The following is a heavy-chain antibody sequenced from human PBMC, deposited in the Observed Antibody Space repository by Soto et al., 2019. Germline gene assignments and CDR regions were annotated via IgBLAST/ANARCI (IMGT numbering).Heavy chain of an antibody. V-gene: IGHV4-39*01. CDR2: ISYSGST. CDR3: ARPHSSGWTVFDY. CDR1: GGSISTSTYY. J-gene: IGHJ4*02. Sequence: SETLSLTCTVSGGSISTSTYYWGWVRQPPGKGLEWIGTISYSGSTYYNPSLKSRVTISVDTSKNQFSLKLSSVTAADTAVYYCARPHSSGWTVFDYWGQGILVTVSS. D-gene: IGHD6-19*01.